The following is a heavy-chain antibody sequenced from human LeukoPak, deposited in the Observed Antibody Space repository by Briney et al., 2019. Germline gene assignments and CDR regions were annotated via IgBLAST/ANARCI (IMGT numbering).Heavy chain of an antibody. Sequence: SQTLSLTCAVSGGSISGGGYSWSWIRQPPGKGLEWIGYIYHTGSTNYNPSLKSRVTISVDTSKNQFSLKLSSVTAADTAVHYCARDLSHYYYDMDVWGQGTTVTVSS. CDR2: IYHTGST. J-gene: IGHJ6*02. CDR3: ARDLSHYYYDMDV. V-gene: IGHV4-30-2*01. CDR1: GGSISGGGYS.